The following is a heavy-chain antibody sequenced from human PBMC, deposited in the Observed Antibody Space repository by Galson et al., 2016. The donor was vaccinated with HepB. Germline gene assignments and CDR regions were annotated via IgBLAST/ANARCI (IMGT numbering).Heavy chain of an antibody. CDR1: GGSISSYY. J-gene: IGHJ2*01. Sequence: ETLSLTCTVSGGSISSYYWSWIRQPPGKGLEWMGYIYYSGNTKCNPSLKSRVTISVDTSKNQFSLKLSSVTAADTVVYYCARGDYDLIWYFDLWGRGTLVTVSS. CDR2: IYYSGNT. D-gene: IGHD3-22*01. CDR3: ARGDYDLIWYFDL. V-gene: IGHV4-59*01.